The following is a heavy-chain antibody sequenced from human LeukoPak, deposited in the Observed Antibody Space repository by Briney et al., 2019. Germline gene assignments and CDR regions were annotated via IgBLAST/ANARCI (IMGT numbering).Heavy chain of an antibody. CDR2: ISAYNGNT. J-gene: IGHJ6*02. V-gene: IGHV1-18*01. CDR1: GYTFTSYG. Sequence: ASVKVSCKASGYTFTSYGISWVRQAPGQGLEWMGWISAYNGNTNYAQKLQGRVTMTTDTSTSTAYMELRNLRSDDTAVYYCARTPPIVLMVYALDVWGQGTTVTVSS. D-gene: IGHD2-8*01. CDR3: ARTPPIVLMVYALDV.